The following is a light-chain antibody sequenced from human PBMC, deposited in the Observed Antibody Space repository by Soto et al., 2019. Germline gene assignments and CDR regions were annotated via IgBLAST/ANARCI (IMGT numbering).Light chain of an antibody. V-gene: IGKV3-15*01. CDR1: QNVAGD. CDR2: RTS. J-gene: IGKJ1*01. Sequence: RVTTQSPATLSVSPGERATLSCRASQNVAGDLAWYQQKPGQAPRLLIYRTSTRATGIPARCSGSGSGTECTLTISRLQSEDFAVYYCQEYNGRSSFGQGTKVEIK. CDR3: QEYNGRSS.